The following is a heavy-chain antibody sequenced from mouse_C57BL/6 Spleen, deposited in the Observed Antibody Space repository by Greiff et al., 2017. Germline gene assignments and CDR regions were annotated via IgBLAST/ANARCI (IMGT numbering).Heavy chain of an antibody. CDR3: ARSDYPAWFAY. V-gene: IGHV1-72*01. Sequence: QVQLQQSGAELVKPGASVKLSCKASGYTFTSYGMHWVKQRPGRGLEWIGYIDTGSGGTKYNEKFKGKATLTVDKPSSTAYMQLSSLTSEDSAVYYCARSDYPAWFAYWGQGTLVTVSA. D-gene: IGHD2-4*01. J-gene: IGHJ3*01. CDR2: IDTGSGGT. CDR1: GYTFTSYG.